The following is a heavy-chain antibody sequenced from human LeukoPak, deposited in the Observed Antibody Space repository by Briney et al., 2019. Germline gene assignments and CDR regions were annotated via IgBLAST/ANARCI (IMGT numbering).Heavy chain of an antibody. J-gene: IGHJ5*02. CDR3: ARDNSVGDNAWWFDP. CDR2: INPTGGST. V-gene: IGHV1-46*01. D-gene: IGHD1-26*01. CDR1: GYTFTSYY. Sequence: ASVKVSCKASGYTFTSYYMHWVRQAPGQGLEWMRLINPTGGSTGYAQKFQGRVTMTRDISTSTDYMEFSSLRSEDTAIYYCARDNSVGDNAWWFDPWGQGALVTVSS.